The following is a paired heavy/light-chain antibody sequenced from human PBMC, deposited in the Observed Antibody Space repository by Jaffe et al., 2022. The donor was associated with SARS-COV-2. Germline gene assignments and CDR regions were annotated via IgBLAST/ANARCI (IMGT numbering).Light chain of an antibody. J-gene: IGLJ2*01. CDR3: QVWDTNVV. Sequence: SYELTQPLSVSVALGQTARIACGTNNIGSTNVHWYQLKPGQAPVLVIYRDNNRPSGIPERFSGSNSGSTATLTISRAQAGDEADYYCQVWDTNVVFGGGTKLTVL. CDR2: RDN. CDR1: NIGSTN. V-gene: IGLV3-9*01.
Heavy chain of an antibody. CDR1: GFTFSSYA. V-gene: IGHV3-23*01. Sequence: EVQLLESGGDLVQPGGSLRLSCAASGFTFSSYAMSWVRQAPGKGLEWVSGVSGSGGSTSYADSVKGGFTISRDNSRNMLHLQMDSLRVEDTAVYYCATQNANGGTSAYFQHWGQGTLVTVSS. D-gene: IGHD2-15*01. CDR2: VSGSGGST. J-gene: IGHJ1*01. CDR3: ATQNANGGTSAYFQH.